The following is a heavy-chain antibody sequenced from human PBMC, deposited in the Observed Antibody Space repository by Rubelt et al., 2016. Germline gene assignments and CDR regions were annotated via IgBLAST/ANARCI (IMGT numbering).Heavy chain of an antibody. J-gene: IGHJ4*02. Sequence: QLQLQESGPGLVKPSETLSLNCSVSGDSITSSSSYWGWIRQPPGKGLEWIGEINPSGSSNYNPSLRSRVTISLATSKSQFPWMLSSVTAADTAVHYCARGYGSGSYWNYWGQGTLVSVSS. D-gene: IGHD3-10*01. CDR2: INPSGSS. CDR1: GDSITSSSSY. CDR3: ARGYGSGSYWNY. V-gene: IGHV4-39*07.